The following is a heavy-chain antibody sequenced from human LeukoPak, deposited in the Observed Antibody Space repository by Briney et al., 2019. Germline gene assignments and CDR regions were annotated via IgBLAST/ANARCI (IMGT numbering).Heavy chain of an antibody. CDR1: GFTFSSHW. J-gene: IGHJ4*02. D-gene: IGHD3-3*01. V-gene: IGHV3-23*01. CDR2: ISGSGGST. Sequence: GGSLRLSCVASGFTFSSHWMSWVRQAPGKGLEWVSSISGSGGSTYYADSVKGRFSISRDNSKNTLDLQMTGLRAEDTALYYCAKGGQNYDFWRFDYWGQGTLVTVSS. CDR3: AKGGQNYDFWRFDY.